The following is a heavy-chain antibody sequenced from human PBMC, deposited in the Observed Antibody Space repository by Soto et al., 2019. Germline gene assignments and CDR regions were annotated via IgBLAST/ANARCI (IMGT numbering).Heavy chain of an antibody. CDR3: AREVIAVAGTSFDY. CDR2: ISSSSSTI. J-gene: IGHJ4*02. CDR1: GFTCGSYS. V-gene: IGHV3-48*02. D-gene: IGHD6-19*01. Sequence: GRPMRLSCAAAGFTCGSYSMSCVRQAPGKGLEWVSYISSSSSTIYYADSVKGRFTISGDNAKNSLYLQMNSLRDEDTAVYYCAREVIAVAGTSFDYWGQGTLVTVSS.